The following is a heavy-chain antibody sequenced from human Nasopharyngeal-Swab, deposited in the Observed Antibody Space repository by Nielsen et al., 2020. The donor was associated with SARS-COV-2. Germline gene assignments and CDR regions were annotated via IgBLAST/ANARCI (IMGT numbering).Heavy chain of an antibody. CDR1: GFTFSSYW. D-gene: IGHD2-15*01. CDR3: HLRCGGSGDY. CDR2: INSDGSST. Sequence: GESLKISCAASGFTFSSYWMHWVRQAPGKGLVWVSRINSDGSSTSYADSVKGRFTISRDNAKNTLYLQMNSLRAEDTAVYFCHLRCGGSGDYWGQGTLVTVSS. J-gene: IGHJ4*02. V-gene: IGHV3-74*01.